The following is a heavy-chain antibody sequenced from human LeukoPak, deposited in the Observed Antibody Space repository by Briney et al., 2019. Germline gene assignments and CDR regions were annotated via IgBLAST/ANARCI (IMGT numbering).Heavy chain of an antibody. D-gene: IGHD5-24*01. CDR2: ISAYTGNT. CDR1: GYTYTSYG. V-gene: IGHV1-18*01. J-gene: IGHJ4*02. CDR3: ARDEMATTLYYFDY. Sequence: GASVKVPCKASGYTYTSYGNSWVRQAPGQGLERMAWISAYTGNTNFAQKLQGRVTMTTDTSTSTAYMELRSLRSDDTAVYYCARDEMATTLYYFDYWGQGTLVTVSS.